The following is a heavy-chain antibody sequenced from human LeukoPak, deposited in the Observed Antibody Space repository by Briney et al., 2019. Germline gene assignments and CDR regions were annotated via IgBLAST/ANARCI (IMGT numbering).Heavy chain of an antibody. V-gene: IGHV4-59*01. Sequence: SETLSLTCTVSGGSISSYYWSWIRQPPGKGLEWIGYIYYSGSTNYNPSLKSRVTISVDTSKNQLSPKLSSVTAADTAVYYCARELTAGTFDYWGQGTLVTVSS. CDR2: IYYSGST. CDR3: ARELTAGTFDY. CDR1: GGSISSYY. J-gene: IGHJ4*02. D-gene: IGHD6-13*01.